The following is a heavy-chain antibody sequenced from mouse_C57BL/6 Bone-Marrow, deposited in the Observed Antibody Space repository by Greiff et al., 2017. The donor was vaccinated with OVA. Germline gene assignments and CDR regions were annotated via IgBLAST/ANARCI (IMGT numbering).Heavy chain of an antibody. D-gene: IGHD2-4*01. CDR2: IYPGNSDT. CDR3: TSFYYDYDVGWYFDV. J-gene: IGHJ1*03. Sequence: EVQLQQSGTVLARPGASVQMSCKTSGYTFTSYWMHWVKQRPGQGLEWIGAIYPGNSDTSYNQKFKGKAKLTAVTSASTAYMELSSLTNEDSAVYYCTSFYYDYDVGWYFDVWGTGTTVTVSS. CDR1: GYTFTSYW. V-gene: IGHV1-5*01.